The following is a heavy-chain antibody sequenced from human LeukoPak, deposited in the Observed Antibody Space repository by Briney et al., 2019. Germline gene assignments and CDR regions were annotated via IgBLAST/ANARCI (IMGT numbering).Heavy chain of an antibody. Sequence: PSETLSLTCTVSGGSISSYYWSWIRQPPGKGLEWIGYIYYSGSTNYNPSLKSRVTISVDTSKNQFSLKLSSVTAADTAVYYCARDPWFGYTADPWGQGTLVTVSS. CDR3: ARDPWFGYTADP. CDR1: GGSISSYY. D-gene: IGHD3-10*01. V-gene: IGHV4-59*01. J-gene: IGHJ5*02. CDR2: IYYSGST.